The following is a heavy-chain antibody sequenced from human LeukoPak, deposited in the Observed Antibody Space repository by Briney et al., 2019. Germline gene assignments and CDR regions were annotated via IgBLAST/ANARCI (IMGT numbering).Heavy chain of an antibody. D-gene: IGHD3-10*01. J-gene: IGHJ4*02. CDR2: ISGSGGST. V-gene: IGHV3-23*01. Sequence: PGGSLRLSCAASGFTFSSYAMSWVRQAPGKGLEWVSAISGSGGSTYYADSVKGRFTISRDNSKNILYLQMNSLRVEDTAVYFCAKGARLWFAFYFDYWGQGTLATVSS. CDR3: AKGARLWFAFYFDY. CDR1: GFTFSSYA.